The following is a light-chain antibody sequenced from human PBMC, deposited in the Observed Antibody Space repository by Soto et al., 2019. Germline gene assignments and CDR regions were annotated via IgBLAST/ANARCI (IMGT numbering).Light chain of an antibody. V-gene: IGKV3-20*01. CDR3: QHYGASPWT. CDR1: QSLSGNY. Sequence: VLTQSPGTLSLSPGQRATLSCRASQSLSGNYLAWYQQKPGQAPRVLIYRASIRATGISDRFSGSGSGTDFTLTISILEPEDFAVYYCQHYGASPWTFGQGTMVDSK. CDR2: RAS. J-gene: IGKJ1*01.